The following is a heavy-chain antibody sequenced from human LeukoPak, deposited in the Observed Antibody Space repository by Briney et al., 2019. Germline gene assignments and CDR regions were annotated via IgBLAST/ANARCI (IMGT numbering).Heavy chain of an antibody. CDR1: GGSFSGYY. V-gene: IGHV4-59*01. CDR2: IYYSGST. D-gene: IGHD2-15*01. CDR3: ARVLVVVAATPGWFDP. Sequence: SETLSLTCAVYGGSFSGYYWSWIRQPPGKGLEWIGYIYYSGSTNYNPSLKSRVTISVDTSKNQFSLKLGSVTAADTAVYYCARVLVVVAATPGWFDPWGQGTLVTVSS. J-gene: IGHJ5*02.